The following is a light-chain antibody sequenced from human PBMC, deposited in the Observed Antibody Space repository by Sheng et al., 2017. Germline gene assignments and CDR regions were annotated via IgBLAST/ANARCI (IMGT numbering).Light chain of an antibody. Sequence: QSALTQPRSVSGSPGQSVTISCTGTSNDVGGYNYVSWYQQYPGKAPKLVIYDVSERPSGVPDRFSGSKSGNTASLTISGLQAEDEADYYCCSYAGTYTYVFGTGTEVTVL. J-gene: IGLJ1*01. CDR1: SNDVGGYNY. V-gene: IGLV2-11*01. CDR2: DVS. CDR3: CSYAGTYTYV.